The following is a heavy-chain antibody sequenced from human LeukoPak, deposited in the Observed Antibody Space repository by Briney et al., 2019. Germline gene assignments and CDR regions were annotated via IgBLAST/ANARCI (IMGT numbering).Heavy chain of an antibody. D-gene: IGHD1-26*01. J-gene: IGHJ4*02. Sequence: GGSLRLSCAASGFTFDDYAMHWVRQAPGKGLEWVSGISWNSGSIGYADSVKGRLTISRDNAKNSLYLQMNSLRAEDMALYYCAKADSRTSSGSYDYWGQGTLVTVSS. V-gene: IGHV3-9*03. CDR2: ISWNSGSI. CDR1: GFTFDDYA. CDR3: AKADSRTSSGSYDY.